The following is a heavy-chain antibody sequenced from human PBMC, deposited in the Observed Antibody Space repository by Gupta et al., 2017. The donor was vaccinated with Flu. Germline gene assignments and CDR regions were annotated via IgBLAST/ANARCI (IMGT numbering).Heavy chain of an antibody. Sequence: EMQLVESGGGLVQHGGSLSLSCAASGFTFSSSSLQWVRPDPGKWLVWVSRFNPDGSSRTYAEAVKRRFTISRDNAKNTLYLQMNSLGDDDTAVYYCATVTSGCWGQGTLVTVSS. CDR1: GFTFSSSS. V-gene: IGHV3-74*03. CDR3: ATVTSGC. D-gene: IGHD4-17*01. J-gene: IGHJ4*02. CDR2: FNPDGSSR.